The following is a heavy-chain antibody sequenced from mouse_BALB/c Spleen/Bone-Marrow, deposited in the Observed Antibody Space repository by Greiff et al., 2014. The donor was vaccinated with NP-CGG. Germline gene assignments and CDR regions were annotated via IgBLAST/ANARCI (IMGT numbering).Heavy chain of an antibody. V-gene: IGHV14-3*02. Sequence: DVKLQESGAELVKPGASVKLSCTASGFNIKDTYMHWVKQRPEQGLEWTGRIDPANGNTKYDPKFQGKATITADTSSNTAYPQLSSLTSEDTAVYYCARYYYGSSYFDYWGQGTTLTVSS. CDR2: IDPANGNT. D-gene: IGHD1-1*01. CDR3: ARYYYGSSYFDY. J-gene: IGHJ2*01. CDR1: GFNIKDTY.